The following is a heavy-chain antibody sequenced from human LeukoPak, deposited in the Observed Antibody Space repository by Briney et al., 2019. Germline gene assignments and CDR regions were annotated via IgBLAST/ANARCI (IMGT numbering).Heavy chain of an antibody. J-gene: IGHJ4*02. V-gene: IGHV4-59*01. CDR3: ARDEGSGWGPYFDY. CDR2: IYYSGST. CDR1: GGSISSYH. D-gene: IGHD6-19*01. Sequence: SETLSLTCTVSGGSISSYHWSWIRQPPGKGVEWGGYIYYSGSTNYNPSLKSRVTISVDTSKNQFSLKLSSVTAADTAVYYCARDEGSGWGPYFDYWGQGTLVTVSS.